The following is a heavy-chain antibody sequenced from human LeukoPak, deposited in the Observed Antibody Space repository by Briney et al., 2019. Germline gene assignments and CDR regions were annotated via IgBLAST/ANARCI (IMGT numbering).Heavy chain of an antibody. D-gene: IGHD5-24*01. J-gene: IGHJ3*02. Sequence: ASVKVSCKASGYTFSNYYIHWVRQAPGQGLEWMGIIGGSTNYAQKFQGRVTMTRDTSTSTVYMELSSLRSEDTAVYYCARVRDGYNDAYDIWGQGTMVTVHS. CDR2: IGGST. V-gene: IGHV1-46*01. CDR3: ARVRDGYNDAYDI. CDR1: GYTFSNYY.